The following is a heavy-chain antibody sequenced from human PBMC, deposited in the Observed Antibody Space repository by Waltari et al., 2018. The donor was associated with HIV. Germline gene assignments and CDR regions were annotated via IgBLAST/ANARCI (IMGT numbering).Heavy chain of an antibody. V-gene: IGHV3-74*01. CDR3: TREGVETTAPADY. CDR1: GFTFSSHW. CDR2: INGDGSGT. Sequence: EVQLVESGGGLVQAGGSLRLSCAASGFTFSSHWMHWVRQAPGKGLGGVARINGDGSGTSYADSVRGRFSISRENAENSLHLHMNSVRPEDTGLYYCTREGVETTAPADYWGQGTLVTVSS. J-gene: IGHJ4*02. D-gene: IGHD4-17*01.